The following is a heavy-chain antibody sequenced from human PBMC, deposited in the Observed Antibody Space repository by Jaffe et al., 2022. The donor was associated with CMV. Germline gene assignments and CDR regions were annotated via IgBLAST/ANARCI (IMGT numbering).Heavy chain of an antibody. CDR1: GFTFSDYY. CDR3: TNNLRGYSFANY. CDR2: ISGNSRDT. V-gene: IGHV3-11*06. J-gene: IGHJ4*02. D-gene: IGHD5-18*01. Sequence: QGQLVESGGGLVKPGGCLRLSCAASGFTFSDYYMSWIRQAPGKGLEWVSYISGNSRDTNYADSVRGRFTISRDNAKNSLYLQMNNLRVEDTAVYYCTNNLRGYSFANYWGQGTLVTVSS.